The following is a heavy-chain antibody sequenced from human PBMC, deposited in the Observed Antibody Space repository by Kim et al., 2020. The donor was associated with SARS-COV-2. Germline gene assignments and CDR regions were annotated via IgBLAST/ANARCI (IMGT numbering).Heavy chain of an antibody. CDR1: GFTFSDHY. CDR2: TRNKAKSYTT. V-gene: IGHV3-72*01. D-gene: IGHD1-1*01. J-gene: IGHJ4*02. CDR3: TGGKISTTNYGEDS. Sequence: GGSLRLSCATSGFTFSDHYMDWVRQAPGKGLEWVGRTRNKAKSYTTEYAASVKGRFTISRDDSKNSLYLQMNSLKTEDTAIYYCTGGKISTTNYGEDSWGQGTLVTVSA.